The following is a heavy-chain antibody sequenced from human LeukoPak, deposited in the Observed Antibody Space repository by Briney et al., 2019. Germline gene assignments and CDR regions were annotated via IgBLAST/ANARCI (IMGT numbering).Heavy chain of an antibody. CDR1: GNTFTSYY. D-gene: IGHD3-10*01. CDR2: INPSGDST. J-gene: IGHJ6*02. Sequence: GASVKVSCKASGNTFTSYYIHWVRQAPGQGLEWMGIINPSGDSTNYAQKLQGRVTLTRDTSTSTVYMELSSLRSDDTAVYYCARDGNESGSGTFYSIGMDVWGHGTTVIVSS. CDR3: ARDGNESGSGTFYSIGMDV. V-gene: IGHV1-46*01.